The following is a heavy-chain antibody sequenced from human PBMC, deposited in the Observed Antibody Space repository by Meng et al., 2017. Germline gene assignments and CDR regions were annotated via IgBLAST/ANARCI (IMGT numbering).Heavy chain of an antibody. Sequence: GESLKISCAASGFTFDDYGMSWVRQAPGKGLEWVSGINWNGGSIGYADSVKGRFTISRDNAKNSLYLQMNSLRAEDTALYYCARDIRGIAVAAGQGWFDPWGQGTLVTVSS. CDR2: INWNGGSI. D-gene: IGHD6-19*01. CDR3: ARDIRGIAVAAGQGWFDP. CDR1: GFTFDDYG. V-gene: IGHV3-20*04. J-gene: IGHJ5*02.